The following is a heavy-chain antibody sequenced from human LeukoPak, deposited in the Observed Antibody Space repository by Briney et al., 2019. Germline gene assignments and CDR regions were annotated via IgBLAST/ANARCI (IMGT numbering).Heavy chain of an antibody. CDR3: AKVYLSQSPFDY. J-gene: IGHJ4*02. CDR2: IRYDGSNK. V-gene: IGHV3-30*02. D-gene: IGHD2-21*01. CDR1: GFTFSSYG. Sequence: GGSLRLSCAASGFTFSSYGMHWVRQAPGKGLEWLAFIRYDGSNKYYADSVEGRFTIRRDNSKNTLHLQMNSLRAEDTAVYYCAKVYLSQSPFDYWGQGTPVTVSS.